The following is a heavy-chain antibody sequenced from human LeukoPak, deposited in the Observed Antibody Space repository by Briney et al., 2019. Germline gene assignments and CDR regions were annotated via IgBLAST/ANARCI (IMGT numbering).Heavy chain of an antibody. J-gene: IGHJ4*02. Sequence: AAVKVSCKTSGYTFSSYGVSGVRQARAKGREGMGGISAYNGNTDYTQKFQGRITTTTPTTTSRADMDLKSMSSDDTAVYYCARLHAYCGTSTTSCLAYSGQGTLLTVSS. CDR2: ISAYNGNT. CDR1: GYTFSSYG. CDR3: ARLHAYCGTSTTSCLAY. D-gene: IGHD2-2*01. V-gene: IGHV1-18*01.